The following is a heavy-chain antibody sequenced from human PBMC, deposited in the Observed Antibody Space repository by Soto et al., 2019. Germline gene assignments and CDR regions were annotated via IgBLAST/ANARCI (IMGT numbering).Heavy chain of an antibody. CDR1: GGSISSYY. CDR3: ARDRDGSYPAAFDI. Sequence: SETLSLTCTVSGGSISSYYWSWIRQPPGKGLEWIGYIYYSGSTNYNPSLKSRVTISVDTSKNQFSLKLSSVTAADTAVYYCARDRDGSYPAAFDIWGQGTMVTVSS. V-gene: IGHV4-59*01. D-gene: IGHD1-26*01. CDR2: IYYSGST. J-gene: IGHJ3*02.